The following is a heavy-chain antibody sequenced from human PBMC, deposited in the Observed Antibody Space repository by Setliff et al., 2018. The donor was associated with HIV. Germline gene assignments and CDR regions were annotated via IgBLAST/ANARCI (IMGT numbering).Heavy chain of an antibody. CDR2: IYTSGST. CDR1: GGSFSSGSYY. CDR3: ARVYYDILTGYGYFDD. D-gene: IGHD3-9*01. J-gene: IGHJ4*02. V-gene: IGHV4-61*02. Sequence: TLSLTCTVSGGSFSSGSYYWSWIRQSAGKGLEWIGRIYTSGSTNYNPSLKSRVTISVDTSKNQFSLKLSSVTAADTAVYYCARVYYDILTGYGYFDDWGQGTLVTVSS.